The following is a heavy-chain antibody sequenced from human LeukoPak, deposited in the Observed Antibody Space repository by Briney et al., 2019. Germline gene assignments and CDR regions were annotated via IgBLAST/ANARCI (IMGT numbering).Heavy chain of an antibody. CDR3: ARTTEAHSWQTRYYSYYMDV. CDR2: IHNSATT. CDR1: GGSLSSYF. D-gene: IGHD6-13*01. Sequence: PSETVSLTCTVSGGSLSSYFWSWIRQPPGKGLEWTGYIHNSATTNCNPSLKSRVTISLDTAKNQFSLKLTSVTAADTAVYYCARTTEAHSWQTRYYSYYMDVWGKGTTVTVSS. V-gene: IGHV4-59*12. J-gene: IGHJ6*03.